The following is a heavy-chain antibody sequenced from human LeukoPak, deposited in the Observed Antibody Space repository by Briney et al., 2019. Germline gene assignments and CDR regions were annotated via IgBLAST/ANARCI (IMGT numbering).Heavy chain of an antibody. Sequence: PGRSLRLSCAASGFTFRSCEMNWVRQAPGKGLEWVSYISGSGSSVYYADSVKGRFTISRDNAKNSLYLQMNSLRAEDTAVYYCARGETQGSPDDFWGQGTLVTVSS. D-gene: IGHD3-10*01. CDR3: ARGETQGSPDDF. CDR2: ISGSGSSV. J-gene: IGHJ4*02. CDR1: GFTFRSCE. V-gene: IGHV3-48*03.